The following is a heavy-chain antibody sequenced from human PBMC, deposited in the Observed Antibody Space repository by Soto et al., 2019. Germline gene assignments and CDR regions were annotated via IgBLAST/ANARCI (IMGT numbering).Heavy chain of an antibody. Sequence: QVQLVQSGAEVKKPGSSVKVSCKASGGTFSSYAISWVRQAPGQGLEWMGGIIPIFGTANYAQKFQGRVTITADESTSTAYMELSSLRSEDTAVYYCASGDIVVVPAAIHYYYYYGMDVGGHGTTVTVSS. CDR3: ASGDIVVVPAAIHYYYYYGMDV. D-gene: IGHD2-2*02. CDR2: IIPIFGTA. CDR1: GGTFSSYA. J-gene: IGHJ6*02. V-gene: IGHV1-69*01.